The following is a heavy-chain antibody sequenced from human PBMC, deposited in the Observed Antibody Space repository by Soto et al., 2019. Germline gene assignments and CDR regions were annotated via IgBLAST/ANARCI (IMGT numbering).Heavy chain of an antibody. V-gene: IGHV4-34*01. Sequence: SETLSLTCTVYGGSFSGYDWSWIRQPPGKGLEWIGEINHSGSTNYNPSLKSRVTISVDTSKNQFSLKLSSVTAADTAVYYCGRGYRHFDYWGQGTLVTVSS. CDR3: GRGYRHFDY. CDR2: INHSGST. J-gene: IGHJ4*02. D-gene: IGHD5-12*01. CDR1: GGSFSGYD.